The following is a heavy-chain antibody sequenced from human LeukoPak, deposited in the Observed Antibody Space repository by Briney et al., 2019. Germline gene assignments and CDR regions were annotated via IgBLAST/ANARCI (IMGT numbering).Heavy chain of an antibody. V-gene: IGHV4-39*07. Sequence: SESLSLTCTVSGGSVTSSGCFWGWVRQPPGEGLEWIGSISYSGSTSYTPSLKSRITISLDTSKNQFSLKMSSVTAADTAVYFCVRDLEHFDIDYWGQGALVTVSS. CDR1: GGSVTSSGCF. CDR2: ISYSGST. CDR3: VRDLEHFDIDY. D-gene: IGHD1/OR15-1a*01. J-gene: IGHJ4*02.